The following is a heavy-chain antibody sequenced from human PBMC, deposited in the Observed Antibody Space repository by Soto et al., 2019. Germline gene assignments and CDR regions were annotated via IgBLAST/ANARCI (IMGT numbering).Heavy chain of an antibody. D-gene: IGHD6-6*01. CDR1: GFTFSSYA. V-gene: IGHV3-30-3*01. Sequence: GGSLRLSCAASGFTFSSYAMHWVRQAPGKGLEWVAVISYDGSNKYYADSVKGRFTISRDNSKNTLYLQMNSLRAEDTAVYYCARAHEMKYSGSSFDYWGQGTLVTVSS. CDR2: ISYDGSNK. J-gene: IGHJ4*02. CDR3: ARAHEMKYSGSSFDY.